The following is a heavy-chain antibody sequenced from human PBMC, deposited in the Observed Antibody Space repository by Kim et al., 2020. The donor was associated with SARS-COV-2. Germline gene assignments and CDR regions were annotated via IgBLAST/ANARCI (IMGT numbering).Heavy chain of an antibody. V-gene: IGHV4-31*02. J-gene: IGHJ2*01. CDR3: ARVHSVSVWYFDL. D-gene: IGHD2-8*01. Sequence: DNPSHKSRVTISVDTSKNQFSLKLSSVTAADTAVYYCARVHSVSVWYFDLWGRGTLVTVSS.